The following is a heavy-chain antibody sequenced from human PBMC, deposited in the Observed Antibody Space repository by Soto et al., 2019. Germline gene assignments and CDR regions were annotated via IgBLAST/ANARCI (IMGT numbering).Heavy chain of an antibody. Sequence: SETLSLTCAVYGGSFSGYYWSWIRQPPGKGLEWIGEINHSGSTNYNPSLKSRVTISVDTSKNQFSLKLSSVTAADTAVYYCARGRIAAAGRIGYWGQGTLVTVSS. CDR2: INHSGST. CDR3: ARGRIAAAGRIGY. D-gene: IGHD6-13*01. J-gene: IGHJ4*02. V-gene: IGHV4-34*01. CDR1: GGSFSGYY.